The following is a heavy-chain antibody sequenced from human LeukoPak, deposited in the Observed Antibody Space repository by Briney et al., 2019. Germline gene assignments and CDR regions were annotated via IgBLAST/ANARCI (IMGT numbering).Heavy chain of an antibody. CDR3: ARGDSSSWSGAT. D-gene: IGHD6-13*01. CDR2: IYYSGST. CDR1: GGSISSYY. Sequence: PSETLSLTCTVSGGSISSYYWSWIRQPPGKGLEWIGYIYYSGSTNYNPSLKSRVTISVDTSKNQFSLKLSSGTAADTAVYYCARGDSSSWSGATWGQGTLVTVSS. V-gene: IGHV4-59*01. J-gene: IGHJ5*02.